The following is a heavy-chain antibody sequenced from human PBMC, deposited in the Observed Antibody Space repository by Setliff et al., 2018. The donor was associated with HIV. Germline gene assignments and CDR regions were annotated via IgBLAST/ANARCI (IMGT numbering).Heavy chain of an antibody. D-gene: IGHD3-10*01. CDR3: ARDRAGDAFDI. CDR1: GYTFTTYG. J-gene: IGHJ3*02. Sequence: GASVKVSCKASGYTFTTYGINWVRQAPGQGLEWMGWSSAYNGNTNYTQKLQGRVTMTTDTSTSTAYMELRSLRSDDTAVYYCARDRAGDAFDIWGQGTMVTVSS. CDR2: SSAYNGNT. V-gene: IGHV1-18*01.